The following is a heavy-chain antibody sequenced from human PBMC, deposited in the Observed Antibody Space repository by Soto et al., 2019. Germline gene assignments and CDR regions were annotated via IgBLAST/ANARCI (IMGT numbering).Heavy chain of an antibody. CDR3: ARIPNCSGGSCYYYFDY. CDR2: IYYSGST. CDR1: GGSISSGGYY. Sequence: SETLSLTCTVSGGSISSGGYYWSWIRQHPGKGLEWIGYIYYSGSTYYNPSLKSRVTISVDTSKNQFSLKLSSVTAADTAVYYCARIPNCSGGSCYYYFDYWGQGTLVTVSS. V-gene: IGHV4-31*03. J-gene: IGHJ4*02. D-gene: IGHD2-15*01.